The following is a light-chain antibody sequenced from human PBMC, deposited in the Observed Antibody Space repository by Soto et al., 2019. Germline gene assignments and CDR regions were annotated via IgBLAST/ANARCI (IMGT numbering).Light chain of an antibody. CDR2: DTT. Sequence: QAVVPQKPWLTASPGGTVTLTGGSSTGAVTNGNYPYWFQQKPGQAPRTLIYDTTNRHSWTPARCSGSLLGGKAALTLSGAQPEDQAEYYSWLSYNCPYVFETRTKVTVL. V-gene: IGLV7-46*01. CDR3: WLSYNCPYV. CDR1: TGAVTNGNY. J-gene: IGLJ1*01.